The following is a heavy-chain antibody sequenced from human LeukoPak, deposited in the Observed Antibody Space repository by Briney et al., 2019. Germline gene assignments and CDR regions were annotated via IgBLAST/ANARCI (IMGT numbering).Heavy chain of an antibody. D-gene: IGHD6-13*01. V-gene: IGHV6-1*01. CDR2: TYYRSKWYN. CDR3: ARENTLAAAGWVYYFDY. CDR1: GDSASSNSAA. Sequence: SQTLSLTCAISGDSASSNSAAWNWIRQSPSRGLEWLGRTYYRSKWYNDYAVSVKSRITINPDTSKNQFSLQLNSVTPEDTAVYYCARENTLAAAGWVYYFDYWGQGTLVTVSS. J-gene: IGHJ4*02.